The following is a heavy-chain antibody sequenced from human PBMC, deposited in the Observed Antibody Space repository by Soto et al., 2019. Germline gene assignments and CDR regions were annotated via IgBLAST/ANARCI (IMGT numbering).Heavy chain of an antibody. D-gene: IGHD2-15*01. CDR1: GGSICSYY. J-gene: IGHJ5*02. V-gene: IGHV4-59*12. CDR3: ARGIVVVVAATGAEWFDP. Sequence: SETLSLTCTVSGGSICSYYWSWIRQPPGKGLEWIGYIYYSGSTNYNPSLKSRVTISVDTSKNQFSLKLSSVTAADTAVYYCARGIVVVVAATGAEWFDPWGQGTLVTVSS. CDR2: IYYSGST.